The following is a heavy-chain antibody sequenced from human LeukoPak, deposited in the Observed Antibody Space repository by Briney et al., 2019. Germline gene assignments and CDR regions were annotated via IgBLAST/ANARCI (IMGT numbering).Heavy chain of an antibody. J-gene: IGHJ4*02. CDR2: INPNSGDT. V-gene: IGHV1-2*06. CDR3: AREEIYSGSYCGY. Sequence: GASVKVSCKASGYTFTGYYMHWVRQAPGQGLEWMGRINPNSGDTNYAQKFQGRVTMTRDTSISTAYMELSRLRSDDTAVYYCAREEIYSGSYCGYWGQGTLVTVSS. CDR1: GYTFTGYY. D-gene: IGHD1-26*01.